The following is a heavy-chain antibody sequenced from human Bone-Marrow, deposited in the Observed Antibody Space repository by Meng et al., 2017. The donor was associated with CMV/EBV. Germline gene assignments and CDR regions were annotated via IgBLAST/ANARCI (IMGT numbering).Heavy chain of an antibody. CDR1: GFTFDDYT. D-gene: IGHD6-6*01. CDR3: ARDGLRIAARPTPLDY. J-gene: IGHJ4*02. Sequence: GESLKISCAASGFTFDDYTMHWVRQAPGRGLEWVSSISSSSSYIYYADSVKGRFTISRDNAKNSLYLQMNSLRAEDTAVYYCARDGLRIAARPTPLDYWGQGTLVTVSS. CDR2: ISSSSSYI. V-gene: IGHV3-21*01.